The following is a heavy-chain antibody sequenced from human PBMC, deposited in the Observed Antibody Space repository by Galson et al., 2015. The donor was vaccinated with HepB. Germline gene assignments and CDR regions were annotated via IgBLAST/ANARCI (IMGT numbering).Heavy chain of an antibody. D-gene: IGHD3-3*01. CDR3: AGTQGDVLEWLLSGVSWFDP. CDR1: GGTFSSYA. Sequence: SVKVSCKASGGTFSSYAISWVRQVPGQGLEWMGRIIPILGIANYAQKFQGRVTITADKSTSTAYMELSSLRSEDTAVYYCAGTQGDVLEWLLSGVSWFDPWGQGTLVTVSS. V-gene: IGHV1-69*04. J-gene: IGHJ5*02. CDR2: IIPILGIA.